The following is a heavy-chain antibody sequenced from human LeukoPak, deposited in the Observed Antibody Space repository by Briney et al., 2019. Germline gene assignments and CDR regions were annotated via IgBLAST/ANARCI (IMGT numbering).Heavy chain of an antibody. CDR1: GCTISSYY. CDR3: ARHAAFADYQFHLTLFDY. V-gene: IGHV4-59*08. D-gene: IGHD4/OR15-4a*01. CDR2: IYYSGST. J-gene: IGHJ4*02. Sequence: SESLTLTCTASGCTISSYYRSWIRQPPGKGLEWIGYIYYSGSTNYNPSLKSRVTISVDTSKNQFSLRLSSVTAADTALYYCARHAAFADYQFHLTLFDYWGQGTLVTVSS.